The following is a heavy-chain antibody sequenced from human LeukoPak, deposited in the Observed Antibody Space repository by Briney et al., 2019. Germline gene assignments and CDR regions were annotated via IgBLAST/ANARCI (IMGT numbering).Heavy chain of an antibody. CDR1: GDSLTNFY. D-gene: IGHD3-10*01. Sequence: KTSETLSLTCTVSGDSLTNFYWSWIRQPPGKGLEWVASIFDNGSINDNRSLKSRVTISLDTSNNQFSLTVNSVTAADTAVYYCARGGYGSAFDFWGQGTLVTVSS. CDR3: ARGGYGSAFDF. J-gene: IGHJ4*02. V-gene: IGHV4-59*01. CDR2: IFDNGSI.